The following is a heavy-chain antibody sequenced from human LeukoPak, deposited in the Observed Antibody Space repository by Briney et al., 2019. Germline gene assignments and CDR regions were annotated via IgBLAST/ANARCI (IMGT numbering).Heavy chain of an antibody. Sequence: ASVKVSCKASGYTFTSYYMHWVRQAPGQGLEWMGIINPSGGSTSYAQKFQGRVTMTGDTSTSTVYMELSSLRSEDTAVYYCARGRSRVFGDYTGNYYYYGMDVWGQGTTVTVSS. CDR2: INPSGGST. V-gene: IGHV1-46*01. CDR3: ARGRSRVFGDYTGNYYYYGMDV. J-gene: IGHJ6*02. D-gene: IGHD4-17*01. CDR1: GYTFTSYY.